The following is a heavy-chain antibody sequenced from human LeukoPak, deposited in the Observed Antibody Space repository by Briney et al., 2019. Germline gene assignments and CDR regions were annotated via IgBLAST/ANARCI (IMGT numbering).Heavy chain of an antibody. J-gene: IGHJ2*01. V-gene: IGHV4-61*01. Sequence: SETLSLTCTVSGGSISSSSYYWSWIRQPPGKGLEWIGYIYYSGSTNYNPSLKSRVTISVDTSKNQFSLKLSSVTAADTAVYYCASLHSRSYGREGWYFDLWGRGTLVTVSS. CDR1: GGSISSSSYY. CDR3: ASLHSRSYGREGWYFDL. D-gene: IGHD3-10*02. CDR2: IYYSGST.